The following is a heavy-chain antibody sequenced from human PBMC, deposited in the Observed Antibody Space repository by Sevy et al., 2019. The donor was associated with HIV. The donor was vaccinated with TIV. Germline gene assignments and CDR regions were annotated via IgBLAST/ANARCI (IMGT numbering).Heavy chain of an antibody. J-gene: IGHJ4*02. CDR3: AKDIMGGYSSSWFNY. CDR2: ISWNSGSI. V-gene: IGHV3-9*01. D-gene: IGHD6-13*01. CDR1: GFTFDDYV. Sequence: GGSLRLSCAASGFTFDDYVMHWVRQAPGKGLEWVSGISWNSGSIGYADSVKGRFTISRDNAKNSLYLQMNSLRAEDTALYYCAKDIMGGYSSSWFNYWGQGTLVTVSS.